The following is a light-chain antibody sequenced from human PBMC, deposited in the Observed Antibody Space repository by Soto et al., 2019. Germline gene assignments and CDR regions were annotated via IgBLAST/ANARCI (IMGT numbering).Light chain of an antibody. CDR1: QNVRKY. V-gene: IGKV3-20*01. J-gene: IGKJ4*01. CDR3: HQYGESPPN. CDR2: GAG. Sequence: EVVLTQSPGTLSLSPGERVTVSCRASQNVRKYLAWYQQKPGQAPRLVIYGAGTRGSGVPDRFSGSGSGTDFTLTINSLESDDSAVYYCHQYGESPPNFGGGTKVEI.